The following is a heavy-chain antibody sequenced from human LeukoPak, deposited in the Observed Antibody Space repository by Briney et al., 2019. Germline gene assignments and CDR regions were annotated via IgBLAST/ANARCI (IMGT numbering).Heavy chain of an antibody. J-gene: IGHJ1*01. CDR3: AKAPEQWLVTSSEYFQH. CDR1: GFTFSSYA. Sequence: PGGSLRLSCAASGFTFSSYAMSWVRQAPGKGLEWVSAISGSGGSTYYADSVKGRFTISRDNSKNTLYLQMNSLRAEDTAVYYCAKAPEQWLVTSSEYFQHWGQGTLVTVSS. D-gene: IGHD6-19*01. CDR2: ISGSGGST. V-gene: IGHV3-23*01.